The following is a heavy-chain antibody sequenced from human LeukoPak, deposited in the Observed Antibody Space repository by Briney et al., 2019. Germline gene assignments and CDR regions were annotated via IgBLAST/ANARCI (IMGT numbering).Heavy chain of an antibody. J-gene: IGHJ5*02. CDR3: TRGVVAPRFWFDP. CDR1: GGSISSYY. Sequence: KSSETLSLTCIVSGGSISSYYWSWIRQPPGKGLEWIGYIYYSGSTNYNPSLKSRVTISVDTSKNQFSLKLNPVTTADTAVYYCTRGVVAPRFWFDPWGQGTLVTVSS. V-gene: IGHV4-59*01. CDR2: IYYSGST. D-gene: IGHD2-15*01.